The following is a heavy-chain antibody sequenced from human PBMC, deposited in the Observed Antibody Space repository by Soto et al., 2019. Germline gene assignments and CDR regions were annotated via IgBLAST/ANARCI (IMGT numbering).Heavy chain of an antibody. J-gene: IGHJ6*03. D-gene: IGHD6-13*01. CDR2: ISSSSSTI. CDR3: ARNFSASAGRVDGSSSWPTYYYYYYMDV. Sequence: GGSLRLSCAASGFTFSSYSMNWVRQAPGKGLEWVSYISSSSSTIYYADSVKGRFTISRDNAKNSLYLQMNSLRAEDTAVYYCARNFSASAGRVDGSSSWPTYYYYYYMDVWGKGTTVTVSS. V-gene: IGHV3-48*01. CDR1: GFTFSSYS.